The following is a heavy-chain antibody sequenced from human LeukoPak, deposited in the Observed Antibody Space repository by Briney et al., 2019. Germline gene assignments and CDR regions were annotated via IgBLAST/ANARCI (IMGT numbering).Heavy chain of an antibody. V-gene: IGHV4-39*01. CDR3: ARVEQWLVFAFDI. J-gene: IGHJ3*02. CDR2: IYYSGST. Sequence: SETLSLTCTVSGGSISSSSYYWGWIRQPPGKGLEWIGSIYYSGSTYYNPSLKSRVTISVDTSKNQFSLKLSSVTAADTAVYYCARVEQWLVFAFDIWGQGTMVTVSS. D-gene: IGHD6-19*01. CDR1: GGSISSSSYY.